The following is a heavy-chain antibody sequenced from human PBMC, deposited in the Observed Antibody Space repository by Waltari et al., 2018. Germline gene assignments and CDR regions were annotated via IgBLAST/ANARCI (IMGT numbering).Heavy chain of an antibody. CDR2: INHSGST. CDR1: GGSFTGYY. J-gene: IGHJ5*02. V-gene: IGHV4-34*01. Sequence: QVQLQQWGAGLLKPSETLSLTCAVYGGSFTGYYWTWIRQPPGKGLEWIGKINHSGSTNDNSSRKIRFTSAVDTSKSQFSLKLTSVTAADTAVYYCVRVWSTSTCFGRLDRLDPWGQGTLVTVHS. CDR3: VRVWSTSTCFGRLDRLDP. D-gene: IGHD2-2*01.